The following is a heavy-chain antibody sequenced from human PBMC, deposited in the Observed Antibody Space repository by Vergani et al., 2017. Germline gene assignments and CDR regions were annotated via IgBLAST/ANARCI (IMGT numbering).Heavy chain of an antibody. CDR1: GGSISDYY. CDR2: IYKSGSS. J-gene: IGHJ3*02. V-gene: IGHV4-59*01. D-gene: IGHD6-19*01. Sequence: QVQLQESGPGLVKFSETLSLTCTVPGGSISDYYWNWLRQPPGEGLEWIGYIYKSGSSTYNPSLKGRVTISADTSKNQFSLKLTSVTAADTALYYCARDRGYSTGWYSAFDIWGQGTMVTVSS. CDR3: ARDRGYSTGWYSAFDI.